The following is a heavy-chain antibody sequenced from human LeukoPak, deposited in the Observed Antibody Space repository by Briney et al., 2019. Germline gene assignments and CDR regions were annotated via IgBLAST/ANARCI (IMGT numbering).Heavy chain of an antibody. V-gene: IGHV3-33*06. Sequence: GGSLRLSCAASGLTFSSYGMHWVRQAPGKGLEWVAVIWYDGSNKYYADSAKGRFTISRDNSKNTLYLQMNSLRAEDTAVYYCAKDEGLTAAGLFDYWGQGTLVTVSS. CDR1: GLTFSSYG. CDR3: AKDEGLTAAGLFDY. CDR2: IWYDGSNK. D-gene: IGHD6-13*01. J-gene: IGHJ4*02.